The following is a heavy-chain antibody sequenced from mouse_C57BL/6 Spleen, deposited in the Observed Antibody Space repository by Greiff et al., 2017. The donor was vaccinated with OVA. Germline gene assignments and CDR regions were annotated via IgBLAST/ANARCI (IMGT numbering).Heavy chain of an antibody. V-gene: IGHV1-4*01. CDR1: GYTFTSYT. CDR3: ARGDYDGVDAMDY. Sequence: QVTLKESGAELARPGASVKMSCKASGYTFTSYTMHWVKQRPGQGLEWIGYINPSSGYNKYNQKFKDKTTLTAEKSSSTAYMQLSSLTSEDSAVYYCARGDYDGVDAMDYWGQGTSVTVSS. CDR2: INPSSGYN. D-gene: IGHD2-4*01. J-gene: IGHJ4*01.